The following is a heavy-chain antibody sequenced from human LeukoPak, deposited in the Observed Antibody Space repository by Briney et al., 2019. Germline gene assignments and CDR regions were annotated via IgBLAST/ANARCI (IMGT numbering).Heavy chain of an antibody. CDR1: GYTFSGYY. CDR3: ARALGIAAPYYYYYMDV. J-gene: IGHJ6*03. V-gene: IGHV1-2*02. Sequence: GASVKVSCKASGYTFSGYYMHWVRQAPGQGLEWMGWISPNSGGTNYAQKFQGRVTMTSDTSISTAYMELSRLRSDDTAVYYCARALGIAAPYYYYYMDVWGKGTTVTVSS. CDR2: ISPNSGGT. D-gene: IGHD6-13*01.